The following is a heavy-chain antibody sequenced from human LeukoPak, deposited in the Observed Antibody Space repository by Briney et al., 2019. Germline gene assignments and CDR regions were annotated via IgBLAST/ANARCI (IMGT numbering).Heavy chain of an antibody. CDR3: AKDLGYCRSTSCLFDY. D-gene: IGHD2-2*01. CDR1: GFTFSSYA. J-gene: IGHJ4*02. V-gene: IGHV3-23*01. Sequence: GWSLRLSCAASGFTFSSYAMSWVRQAPGKGLEWVSAISCSGGSTYYACSVNGRFTIHRDKSQHKLYLQVNSLRDEETDVYYCAKDLGYCRSTSCLFDYWRQGNLVTVSS. CDR2: ISCSGGST.